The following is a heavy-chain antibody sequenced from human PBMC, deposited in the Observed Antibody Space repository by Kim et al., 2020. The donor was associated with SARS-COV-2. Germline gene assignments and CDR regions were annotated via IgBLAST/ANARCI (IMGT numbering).Heavy chain of an antibody. Sequence: SETLSLTCTVSGVSISSYYWSWIRQPPGKGLEWIGYIYYSGSTNYNPSLKSRFTISVDTSKNQFSLKVSSVTAADTAVFYCARGGRPKNWFDPWGQGTLVTVSS. J-gene: IGHJ5*02. CDR3: ARGGRPKNWFDP. V-gene: IGHV4-59*01. CDR2: IYYSGST. D-gene: IGHD3-10*01. CDR1: GVSISSYY.